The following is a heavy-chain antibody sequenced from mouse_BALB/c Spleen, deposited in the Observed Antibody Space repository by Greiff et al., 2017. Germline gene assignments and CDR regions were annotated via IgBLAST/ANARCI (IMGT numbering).Heavy chain of an antibody. D-gene: IGHD4-1*01. CDR2: ISSGGSYT. CDR1: GFTFSSYT. CDR3: TREGWDGFAY. V-gene: IGHV5-6-4*01. J-gene: IGHJ3*01. Sequence: EVQVVESGGGLVKPGGSLKLSCAASGFTFSSYTMSWVRQTPEKRLEWVATISSGGSYTYYPDSVKGRFTISRDNAKNTLYLQMSSLKSEDTAMYYCTREGWDGFAYWGQGTLVTVSA.